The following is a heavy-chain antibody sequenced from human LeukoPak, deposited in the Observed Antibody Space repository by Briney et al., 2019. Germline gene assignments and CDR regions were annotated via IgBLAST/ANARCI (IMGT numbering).Heavy chain of an antibody. CDR2: IYYSGST. J-gene: IGHJ6*02. V-gene: IGHV4-59*06. Sequence: SETLSLTCAVYGGSFSGYYWSWIRQPPGKGLEWIGYIYYSGSTYYNPSLKSRVTISVDTSKNQFSLKLSSVTAADTAVYYCAREVAAAYYGMDVWGQGTTVTVSS. CDR1: GGSFSGYY. CDR3: AREVAAAYYGMDV. D-gene: IGHD6-13*01.